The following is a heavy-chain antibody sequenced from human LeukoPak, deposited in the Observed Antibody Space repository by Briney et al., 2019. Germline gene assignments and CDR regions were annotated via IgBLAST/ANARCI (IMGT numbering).Heavy chain of an antibody. CDR3: ARDLRDSSWYRGLNYYYYYMDV. Sequence: RASVKVSCKASGYTFTGYYMHWVRQAPGQGLEWMGWINPNSVGTNYAQKFQGRVTMTWDTSISTAYMELSSLRSDDTAVYYCARDLRDSSWYRGLNYYYYYMDVWGKGTTVTVSS. V-gene: IGHV1-2*02. J-gene: IGHJ6*03. CDR2: INPNSVGT. CDR1: GYTFTGYY. D-gene: IGHD6-13*01.